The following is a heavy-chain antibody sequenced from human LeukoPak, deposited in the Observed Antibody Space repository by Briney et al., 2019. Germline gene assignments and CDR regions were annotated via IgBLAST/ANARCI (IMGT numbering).Heavy chain of an antibody. CDR3: AKRQAVSSTSYYFDF. CDR2: ISGSGGST. J-gene: IGHJ4*02. CDR1: GFTFSSHA. V-gene: IGHV3-23*01. Sequence: GGSLRLSCAASGFTFSSHAMSWVRQAPGKGLEWVSSISGSGGSTCYADSVKGRFTISRDSSQNTLYLQMNSLRAEDTAVYYCAKRQAVSSTSYYFDFWGQGTLVTVSS. D-gene: IGHD2-2*01.